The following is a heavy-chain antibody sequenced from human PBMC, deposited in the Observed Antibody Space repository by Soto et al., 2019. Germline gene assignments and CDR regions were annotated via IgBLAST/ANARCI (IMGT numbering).Heavy chain of an antibody. J-gene: IGHJ3*02. V-gene: IGHV1-69*02. D-gene: IGHD6-19*01. CDR1: GGTFSSYT. CDR2: IIPILGIA. CDR3: AVLAVAAQRYAFDI. Sequence: VKVSCKASGGTFSSYTISWVRQAPGQGLEWMGRIIPILGIANYAQKFQGRVTITADKSTSTAYMELSSLRSEDTAVYYCAVLAVAAQRYAFDIWGQGTMVPVSS.